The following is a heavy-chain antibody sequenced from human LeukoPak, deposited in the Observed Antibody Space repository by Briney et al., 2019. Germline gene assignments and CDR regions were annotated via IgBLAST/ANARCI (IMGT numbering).Heavy chain of an antibody. CDR2: IRYDGSNK. CDR1: GFTFSSYG. V-gene: IGHV3-30*02. Sequence: GGSLRLSCAASGFTFSSYGIHWVRQAPGKGLEWVAFIRYDGSNKYYADSVKGRFTISRDNSKNTLYLQMNSLRAEDMAVYYCAKDPVIGSSWYNFNDYWGQGTLVTVSS. CDR3: AKDPVIGSSWYNFNDY. J-gene: IGHJ4*02. D-gene: IGHD6-13*01.